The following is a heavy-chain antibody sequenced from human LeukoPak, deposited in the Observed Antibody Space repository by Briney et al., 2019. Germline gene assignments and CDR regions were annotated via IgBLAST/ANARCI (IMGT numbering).Heavy chain of an antibody. CDR3: ARQLGYCTSTSCFGRSGTFDI. CDR2: IYTGGNT. CDR1: GFTVSSDY. D-gene: IGHD2-2*01. V-gene: IGHV3-66*02. Sequence: PGGSLRLSCAVSGFTVSSDYMSWVRQAPGKGLEWVSIIYTGGNTYYADSVEGRFTISRDNSRNTLYLQMNSLRPEDTAVYYCARQLGYCTSTSCFGRSGTFDIWSQGTMVTVSS. J-gene: IGHJ3*02.